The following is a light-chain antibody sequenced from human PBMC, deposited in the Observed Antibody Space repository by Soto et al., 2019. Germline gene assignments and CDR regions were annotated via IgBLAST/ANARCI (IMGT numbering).Light chain of an antibody. V-gene: IGLV2-23*01. CDR3: CSYAGSRV. CDR2: EGS. J-gene: IGLJ3*02. CDR1: SSDVGSYNL. Sequence: QSVLTQPASVSGSPGQSITISCTGTSSDVGSYNLVSWYQQHPGKAPKLMIYEGSKRPSGVSNLFSGSKSGNTASLTISGLQAEDEADYYCCSYAGSRVFGGGTQLTVL.